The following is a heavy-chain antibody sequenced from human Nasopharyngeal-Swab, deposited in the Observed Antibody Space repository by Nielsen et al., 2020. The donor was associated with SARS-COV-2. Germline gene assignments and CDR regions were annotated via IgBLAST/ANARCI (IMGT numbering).Heavy chain of an antibody. Sequence: WIRQPPGKGLEWIGEINHSGSTNYNPSLKSRVTLSVDTSKNQFSLKLSSVTAADTAVYYCARGAPNYDLWSGYYYYYGMDVWGQGTTVTVSS. D-gene: IGHD3-3*01. CDR2: INHSGST. J-gene: IGHJ6*02. V-gene: IGHV4-34*01. CDR3: ARGAPNYDLWSGYYYYYGMDV.